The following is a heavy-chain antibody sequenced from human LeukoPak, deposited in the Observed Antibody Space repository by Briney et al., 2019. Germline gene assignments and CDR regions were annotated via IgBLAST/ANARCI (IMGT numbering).Heavy chain of an antibody. Sequence: SETLSLTCAVYGGSFSGYYWSWIRQPPGKGLEWIGYIFYSGSTNYNPSLKSRVTISVDTSKKQFSLKLSSVTAADTAVYYCARHVGFITMVRGVINNNWFDPWGQGTLVTVSS. J-gene: IGHJ5*02. CDR1: GGSFSGYY. CDR3: ARHVGFITMVRGVINNNWFDP. D-gene: IGHD3-10*01. CDR2: IFYSGST. V-gene: IGHV4-59*08.